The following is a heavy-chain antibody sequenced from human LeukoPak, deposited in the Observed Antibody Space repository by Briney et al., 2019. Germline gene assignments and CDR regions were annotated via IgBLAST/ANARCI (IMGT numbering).Heavy chain of an antibody. J-gene: IGHJ4*02. Sequence: PGGSLRLSCAASGFTVSTNYMSWVRQAPGTGLEWVSVIYSGGTTYYADSVKGRFTISRDNAKKSLYLQMNSLRTEDTAVYYCANTEYQRLGTDYWGQGTLVTVSS. CDR1: GFTVSTNY. CDR3: ANTEYQRLGTDY. V-gene: IGHV3-66*01. D-gene: IGHD2-2*01. CDR2: IYSGGTT.